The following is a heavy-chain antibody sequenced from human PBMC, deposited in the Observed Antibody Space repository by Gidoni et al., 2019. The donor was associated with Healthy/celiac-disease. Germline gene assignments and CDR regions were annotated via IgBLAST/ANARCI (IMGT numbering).Heavy chain of an antibody. Sequence: QVTLKESGPVLVKPTETLTLTCTVSGFSLINATMGVRWIRQPPGKALEWLAHIFSNDEKSYSTSLKSRLTISKDTSKSQVVLTMTNMDPVDTATYYCARTRRLSYYYGSGSGGGFDYWGQGTLVTVSS. CDR1: GFSLINATMG. V-gene: IGHV2-26*01. CDR3: ARTRRLSYYYGSGSGGGFDY. D-gene: IGHD3-10*01. J-gene: IGHJ4*02. CDR2: IFSNDEK.